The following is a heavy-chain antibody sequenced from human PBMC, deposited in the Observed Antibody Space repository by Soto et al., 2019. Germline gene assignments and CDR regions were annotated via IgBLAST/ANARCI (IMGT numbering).Heavy chain of an antibody. Sequence: GGSLRLSCAASGFTFSSYGMHWVRQAPGKGLEWVAVISYDGSNKYYADSVKGRFTISRDNSKNTLYLQMNSLRAEDTAVYYCAKDARGSHDYWGQGTLVTVSS. CDR3: AKDARGSHDY. CDR2: ISYDGSNK. J-gene: IGHJ4*02. V-gene: IGHV3-30*18. D-gene: IGHD1-26*01. CDR1: GFTFSSYG.